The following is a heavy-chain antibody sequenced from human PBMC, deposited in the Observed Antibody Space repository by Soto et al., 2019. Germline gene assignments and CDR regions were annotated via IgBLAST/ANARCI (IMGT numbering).Heavy chain of an antibody. J-gene: IGHJ6*03. D-gene: IGHD5-12*01. CDR1: GYTFTSYD. CDR2: MNPNSGNT. CDR3: ARSDIVATLYYSYYTAV. V-gene: IGHV1-8*01. Sequence: ASVKVSCKASGYTFTSYDINWVRQATGQGLEWMGWMNPNSGNTGYAQKFQGRVTMTRNTSISTAYMELSSLRSEDTAVYYCARSDIVATLYYSYYTAVWGKGTTVTVSS.